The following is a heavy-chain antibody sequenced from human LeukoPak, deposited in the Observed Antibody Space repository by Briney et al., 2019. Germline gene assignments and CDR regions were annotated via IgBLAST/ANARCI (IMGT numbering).Heavy chain of an antibody. J-gene: IGHJ4*02. V-gene: IGHV1-8*01. CDR3: ARGEFSFWSGYCNDY. Sequence: ASVKVSCKASGYTFTSYDINWVRQATGQGLEWMGWMNPNSGNTGYAQKFQGRVTMTRNTSISTAYMELSSQRSEDTAVYYCARGEFSFWSGYCNDYWGQGTLVTVSS. CDR1: GYTFTSYD. D-gene: IGHD3-3*01. CDR2: MNPNSGNT.